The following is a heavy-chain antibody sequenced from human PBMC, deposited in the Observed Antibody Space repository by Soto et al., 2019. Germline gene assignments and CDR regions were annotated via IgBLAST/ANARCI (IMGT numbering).Heavy chain of an antibody. D-gene: IGHD3-22*01. CDR1: GYSFTSYW. Sequence: PGESLKISCKGSGYSFTSYWIGWVRQMPGKGLEWMGIIYPGDSDTRYSPSFQGQVTISADKSISTAYLQWSSLKASDTAMYYCATGGDSSGYYSFHYGMDVWGQGTTVTVSS. V-gene: IGHV5-51*01. J-gene: IGHJ6*02. CDR2: IYPGDSDT. CDR3: ATGGDSSGYYSFHYGMDV.